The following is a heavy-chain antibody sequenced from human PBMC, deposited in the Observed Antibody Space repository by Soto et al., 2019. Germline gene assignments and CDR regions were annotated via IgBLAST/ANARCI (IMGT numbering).Heavy chain of an antibody. D-gene: IGHD3-10*01. J-gene: IGHJ4*02. Sequence: QERLVESGGGVVQPGRSLRLSCAVSGFTFSDYGMHWVRQAPGKGLEWVALLWHDGINEYYADSVKGRFTISRDISNITLFLEMSSLRPEDTAVYYCAKSRGDGYKWGLGLDYWGQGTLVPVSS. CDR3: AKSRGDGYKWGLGLDY. CDR2: LWHDGINE. V-gene: IGHV3-33*03. CDR1: GFTFSDYG.